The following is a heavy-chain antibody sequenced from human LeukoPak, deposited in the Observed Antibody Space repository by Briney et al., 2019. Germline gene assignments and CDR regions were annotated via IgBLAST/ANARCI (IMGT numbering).Heavy chain of an antibody. J-gene: IGHJ4*02. CDR3: ARERSSGSYDGNYFDY. CDR2: INWNGGST. Sequence: GGSVRLSCAASGFTFDDYGMSWVRQAPGKGLEWVSGINWNGGSTGYADSVKGRFTISRDNAKNSLYLQMNSLRAEDTALYYCARERSSGSYDGNYFDYWGQGTLVTVSS. D-gene: IGHD1-26*01. V-gene: IGHV3-20*04. CDR1: GFTFDDYG.